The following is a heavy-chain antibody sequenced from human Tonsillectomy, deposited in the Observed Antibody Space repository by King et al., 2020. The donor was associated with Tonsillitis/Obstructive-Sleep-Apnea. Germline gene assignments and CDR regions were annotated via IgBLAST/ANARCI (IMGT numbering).Heavy chain of an antibody. Sequence: TLKESGPTLVKPTQTLTLTCTFSGFSLSTSGVGVGWIRQPPGKALEWLALIYWDDDKRSSPSLKSRVTVTKDISKNQVVLTVTNIDPVDTDTYYCVHLAEDSVTYYTTHFDYWGRGTLVTVSS. CDR1: GFSLSTSGVG. D-gene: IGHD3-3*01. CDR2: IYWDDDK. CDR3: VHLAEDSVTYYTTHFDY. V-gene: IGHV2-5*02. J-gene: IGHJ4*02.